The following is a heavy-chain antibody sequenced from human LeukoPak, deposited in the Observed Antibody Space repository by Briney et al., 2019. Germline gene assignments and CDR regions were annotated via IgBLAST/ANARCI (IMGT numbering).Heavy chain of an antibody. V-gene: IGHV3-23*01. J-gene: IGHJ4*02. CDR1: GFTFSSYA. CDR3: AKTVVRGVIIHFDY. CDR2: ISAIDDST. Sequence: GGSLRLSCAASGFTFSSYAMDWVRQAPGKGLEWVSAISAIDDSTHYADSVKGRFTISRDSSKSTLYLQMNSLRAEDTAVYYCAKTVVRGVIIHFDYWGQGTLVTVSS. D-gene: IGHD3-10*01.